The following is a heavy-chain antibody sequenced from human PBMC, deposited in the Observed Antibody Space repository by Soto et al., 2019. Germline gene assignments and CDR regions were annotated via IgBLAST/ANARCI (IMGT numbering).Heavy chain of an antibody. CDR3: AKVVVATVGALDY. D-gene: IGHD5-12*01. Sequence: EVQLVESGGGLVKPGGSLRLSCAASGFIFSTYSVDWVRQAPGKGLEWVSSISSSGSYIYYADSVKGRFTISRDNAKNSLYLQMDSLRVEDTAVYYCAKVVVATVGALDYWGQGALVTVSS. CDR2: ISSSGSYI. V-gene: IGHV3-21*01. CDR1: GFIFSTYS. J-gene: IGHJ4*02.